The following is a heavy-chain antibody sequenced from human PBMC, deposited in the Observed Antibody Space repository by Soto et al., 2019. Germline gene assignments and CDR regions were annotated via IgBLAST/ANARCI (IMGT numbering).Heavy chain of an antibody. CDR2: ISGSGGST. D-gene: IGHD5-12*01. CDR3: AKARRSGYDFDY. Sequence: GGSLRLSCAASGFTFSRNAMSWVRQAPGKGLEWVSAISGSGGSTYHADSVKGRFTISRDNSKNTLYLQRNSLRAEDTAVYYCAKARRSGYDFDYWGQGTQVTVSS. V-gene: IGHV3-23*01. CDR1: GFTFSRNA. J-gene: IGHJ4*02.